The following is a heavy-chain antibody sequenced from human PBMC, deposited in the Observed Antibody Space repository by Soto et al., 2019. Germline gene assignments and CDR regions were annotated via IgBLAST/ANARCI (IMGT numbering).Heavy chain of an antibody. V-gene: IGHV1-8*01. D-gene: IGHD1-1*01. CDR2: MNPNSGNT. J-gene: IGHJ6*02. CDR3: ARDTLEVTNHYYYGMDV. CDR1: GYTFTSYD. Sequence: GASVKVSCKASGYTFTSYDINWVRQATGQGLEWMGWMNPNSGNTGYAQKFQGRVTMTRNTSISTAYMELSSLRSEDTAVYYCARDTLEVTNHYYYGMDVWGQGTTVTVSS.